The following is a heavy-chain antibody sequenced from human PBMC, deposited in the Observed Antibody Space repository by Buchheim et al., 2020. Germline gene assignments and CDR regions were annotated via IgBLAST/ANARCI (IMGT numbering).Heavy chain of an antibody. Sequence: EVQLVESGRGLVQPGGSLRLSCVASGFTFSSHSMNWVRQAPGEGPEGVSYIRSSGSAIYYADSVKGRFTIPRDHAKHSLYLQMNSLRAEDTALYYCVRGSSSWYYFDYWGQGTL. CDR2: IRSSGSAI. J-gene: IGHJ4*02. CDR1: GFTFSSHS. V-gene: IGHV3-48*01. CDR3: VRGSSSWYYFDY. D-gene: IGHD6-13*01.